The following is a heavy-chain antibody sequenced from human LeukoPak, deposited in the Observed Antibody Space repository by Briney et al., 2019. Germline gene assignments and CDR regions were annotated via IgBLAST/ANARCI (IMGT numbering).Heavy chain of an antibody. Sequence: GGSLRLSCAASGFTFSSYAMSWVRQAPGKGLEWVSYISSSGSTIYYADSVKARFTISRDNAKNSLYLQMNSLRVEDTAVYYCARIGWVSGSFCDYWGQGTLVTVSS. CDR2: ISSSGSTI. CDR3: ARIGWVSGSFCDY. D-gene: IGHD1-26*01. J-gene: IGHJ4*02. CDR1: GFTFSSYA. V-gene: IGHV3-48*04.